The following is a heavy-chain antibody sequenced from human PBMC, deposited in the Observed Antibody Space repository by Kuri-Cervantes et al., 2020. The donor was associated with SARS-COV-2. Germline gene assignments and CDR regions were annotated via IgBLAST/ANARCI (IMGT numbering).Heavy chain of an antibody. J-gene: IGHJ4*02. CDR2: VNHSGST. D-gene: IGHD1-26*01. CDR3: ATRPELVGATYGY. CDR1: GGSFSAYY. V-gene: IGHV4-34*01. Sequence: QTPSLSPAVSGGSFSAYYWTWSRQPPGKGLEWIGEVNHSGSTNYNPSLKSRVTISVDTSKNQFSLRLGSVAVADTAVYYCATRPELVGATYGYWGQGTPVTVSS.